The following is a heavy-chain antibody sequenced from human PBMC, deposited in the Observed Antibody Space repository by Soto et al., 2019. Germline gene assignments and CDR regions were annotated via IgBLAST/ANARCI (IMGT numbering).Heavy chain of an antibody. Sequence: ASVKVSCKASGYTFTSYAMHWVRQAPGQRLEWMGWINAGNGNTKYSQKFQGRVTITRDTSASTAYMELTSVTAADTAIYYCARGLGQTTMTSLPTNWFSPWGQGTLVTVSS. CDR3: ARGLGQTTMTSLPTNWFSP. V-gene: IGHV1-3*01. CDR1: GYTFTSYA. D-gene: IGHD4-17*01. CDR2: INAGNGNT. J-gene: IGHJ5*02.